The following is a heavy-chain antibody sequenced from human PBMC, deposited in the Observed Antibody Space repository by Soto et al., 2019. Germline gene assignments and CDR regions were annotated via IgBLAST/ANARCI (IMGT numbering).Heavy chain of an antibody. CDR1: GYTFTGYD. CDR3: GRLAGLNFYYYYYMDV. CDR2: ISTYKGNT. V-gene: IGHV1-18*01. Sequence: QVQLVQSGAEVKKPEASVKVSCKASGYTFTGYDITWVRQAPGQGLEWVGWISTYKGNTDYAQNLQGRVTMTTDTSTSTVYMELRSLRSDDTAVYYCGRLAGLNFYYYYYMDVWGEGTTVTVSS. J-gene: IGHJ6*03. D-gene: IGHD2-21*01.